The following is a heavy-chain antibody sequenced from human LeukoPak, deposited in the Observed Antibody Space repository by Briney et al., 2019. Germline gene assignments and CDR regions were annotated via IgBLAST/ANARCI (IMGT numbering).Heavy chain of an antibody. V-gene: IGHV3-9*01. CDR1: GFTFDDYA. CDR3: AKEYKEDDYYDSSGSWAFDI. J-gene: IGHJ3*02. Sequence: PGRSLRLSCAASGFTFDDYAMHWVRHAPGKGLEWVSGISWNSGSIGYADSVKGRFTISRDNAKNSLYLQMNSLRAEDTALYYCAKEYKEDDYYDSSGSWAFDIWGQGTMVTVSS. D-gene: IGHD3-22*01. CDR2: ISWNSGSI.